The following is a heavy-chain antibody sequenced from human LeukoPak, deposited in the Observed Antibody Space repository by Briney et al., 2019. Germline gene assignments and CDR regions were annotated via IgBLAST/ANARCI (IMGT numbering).Heavy chain of an antibody. J-gene: IGHJ4*02. Sequence: GGSLRLSCAASGFTFSDYYMSWIRQAPGKGLEWVSYISSSGSTIYYADSVKGRFTISRDNAKNSLYLQMNSLRAEDTAVYYCARGEYVWGSYRYTRGFDYWGQGTLVTVSS. CDR1: GFTFSDYY. CDR3: ARGEYVWGSYRYTRGFDY. CDR2: ISSSGSTI. V-gene: IGHV3-11*01. D-gene: IGHD3-16*02.